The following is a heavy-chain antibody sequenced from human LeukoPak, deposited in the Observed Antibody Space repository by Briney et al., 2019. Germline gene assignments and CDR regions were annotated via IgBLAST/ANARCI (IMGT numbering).Heavy chain of an antibody. CDR2: IYYSGST. CDR1: GGSISSYY. CDR3: ARGYGGRGKVYLYYFDY. J-gene: IGHJ4*02. Sequence: SETLSLTCTVSGGSISSYYWSWIRQPPGKGLEWIGYIYYSGSTNYNPSLKSRVTMSVDTSKNQFSLKLSSVTAADTAVYYCARGYGGRGKVYLYYFDYWGQGTLVTVSS. V-gene: IGHV4-59*12. D-gene: IGHD4-23*01.